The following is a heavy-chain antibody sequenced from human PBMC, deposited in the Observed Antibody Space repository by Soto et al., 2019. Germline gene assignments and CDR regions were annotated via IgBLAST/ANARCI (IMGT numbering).Heavy chain of an antibody. D-gene: IGHD2-2*01. Sequence: SETLSLTCTVSGGSISSYYWSCIRQPPGKGLEWIGYIYYSGSTNYNPSLKSRVTISVDTPKNQFSLKLSSVTAAATAVYYCARYRGVAAATYPLVPSGQATLLTVSS. J-gene: IGHJ5*02. CDR2: IYYSGST. V-gene: IGHV4-59*01. CDR1: GGSISSYY. CDR3: ARYRGVAAATYPLVP.